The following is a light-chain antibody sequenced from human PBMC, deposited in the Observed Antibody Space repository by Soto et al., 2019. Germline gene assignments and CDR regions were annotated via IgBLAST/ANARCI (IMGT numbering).Light chain of an antibody. V-gene: IGLV2-14*01. J-gene: IGLJ1*01. CDR3: SSYTSDNRNYV. CDR1: SSDVGAYNF. Sequence: QSALTQPASVSGSPGQSITISCTGPSSDVGAYNFVSWYQHHPGRAPKLILYEVTTRPSGVSSRFSGSKSGNTASLTISGLQADDEATYYCSSYTSDNRNYVFGTGTKVTVL. CDR2: EVT.